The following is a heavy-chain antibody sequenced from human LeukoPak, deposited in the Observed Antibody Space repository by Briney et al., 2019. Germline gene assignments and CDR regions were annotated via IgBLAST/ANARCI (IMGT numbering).Heavy chain of an antibody. V-gene: IGHV1-69*01. CDR2: IIPIFGTA. J-gene: IGHJ4*02. D-gene: IGHD2-21*02. CDR1: GGTFSSYA. CDR3: ARILAYCGGDCYSFDY. Sequence: GSSVKVSCTASGGTFSSYAISWVRQAPGQGLEWMGGIIPIFGTANYAQKFQGRVTITADESTSTAYMELSSLRSEDTAVYYCARILAYCGGDCYSFDYWGQGTLVTVSS.